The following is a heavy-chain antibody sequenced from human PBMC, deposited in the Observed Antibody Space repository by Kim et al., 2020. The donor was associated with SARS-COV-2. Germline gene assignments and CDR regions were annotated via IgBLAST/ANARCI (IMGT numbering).Heavy chain of an antibody. V-gene: IGHV4-34*01. CDR2: INHSGST. J-gene: IGHJ6*01. CDR1: GGSFSGYY. D-gene: IGHD3-10*01. CDR3: VRGRYYGSGSYFYYYYGM. Sequence: SETLSLTCAVYGGSFSGYYWSWIRQPPGKGLEWIGEINHSGSTNYNPSLKSRVTISVDTSKNQFSLKLSSVTAADTAVYYCVRGRYYGSGSYFYYYYGM.